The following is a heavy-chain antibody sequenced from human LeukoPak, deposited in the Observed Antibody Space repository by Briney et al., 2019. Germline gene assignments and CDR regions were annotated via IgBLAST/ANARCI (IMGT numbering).Heavy chain of an antibody. CDR1: GYTFTGYY. V-gene: IGHV1-2*02. Sequence: ASVKVSCKASGYTFTGYYMHWVRQAPGQGLEWMGWINPNSGGTNYALKFQGRVTMTRDTSISTAYMELSRLRSDDTAVYYCARDLSYQLLYLNWFDPWGQGTLVTVSS. CDR3: ARDLSYQLLYLNWFDP. CDR2: INPNSGGT. J-gene: IGHJ5*02. D-gene: IGHD2-2*02.